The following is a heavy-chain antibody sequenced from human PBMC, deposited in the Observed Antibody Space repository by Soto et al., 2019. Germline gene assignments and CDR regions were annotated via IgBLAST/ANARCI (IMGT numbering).Heavy chain of an antibody. Sequence: GGSLRLSCAASGFTFSSYSMNWVRQAPGKGLEWVSYISSSSSTIYYADSVKGRFTISRDNAKNSLYLQMNSLRAEDTAVYYCARDRPVVVPAATLVRYYYMDVWGKGTTVTVSS. CDR3: ARDRPVVVPAATLVRYYYMDV. CDR1: GFTFSSYS. V-gene: IGHV3-48*01. CDR2: ISSSSSTI. D-gene: IGHD2-2*01. J-gene: IGHJ6*03.